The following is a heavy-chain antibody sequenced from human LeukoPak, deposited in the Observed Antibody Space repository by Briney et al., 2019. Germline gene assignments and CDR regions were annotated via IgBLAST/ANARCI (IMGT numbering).Heavy chain of an antibody. CDR3: AKDLYGDYGGIDY. CDR2: IRGSGGST. D-gene: IGHD4-17*01. J-gene: IGHJ4*02. Sequence: GGSLRLSCAAPGFTFSTYAMSWVRQAPGKGLEWVSVIRGSGGSTYYADSVKGRFTISRDNSKNTLYLQMNSLRAEDTAIYYCAKDLYGDYGGIDYWGQGTLVTVSS. CDR1: GFTFSTYA. V-gene: IGHV3-23*01.